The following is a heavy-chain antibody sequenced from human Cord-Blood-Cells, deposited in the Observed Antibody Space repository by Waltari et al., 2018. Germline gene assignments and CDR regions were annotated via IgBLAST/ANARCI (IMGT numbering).Heavy chain of an antibody. CDR3: ARGMGHNWNYVKSDY. D-gene: IGHD1-7*01. CDR1: GYTFTSYD. V-gene: IGHV1-8*03. Sequence: QVQLGPSGAEVKKPGASVKVSCKASGYTFTSYDLNWVRHDTGQGLEATGTMNPNRGNKGDAQKFQGRVITPRNTTIRTAYMEVSSLRSEDTAVSYCARGMGHNWNYVKSDYWGQGNLVTVSS. CDR2: MNPNRGNK. J-gene: IGHJ4*02.